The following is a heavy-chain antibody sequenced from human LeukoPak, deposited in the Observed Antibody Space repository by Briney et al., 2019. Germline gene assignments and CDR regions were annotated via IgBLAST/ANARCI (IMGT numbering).Heavy chain of an antibody. J-gene: IGHJ3*02. D-gene: IGHD3-22*01. V-gene: IGHV3-48*01. CDR1: GFTFSSYS. Sequence: GGSLRLSCAASGFTFSSYSMNWVRQAPGKGLEWVSYISSSSTIYYADSVKGRFTISRDNAKNSLYLQMNSLRAEDTAVYYCARSPDYYDSIGYLDAFDIWGQGTMVTVSS. CDR2: ISSSSTI. CDR3: ARSPDYYDSIGYLDAFDI.